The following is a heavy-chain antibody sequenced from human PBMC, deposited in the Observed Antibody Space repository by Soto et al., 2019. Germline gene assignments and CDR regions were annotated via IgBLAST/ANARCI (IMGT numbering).Heavy chain of an antibody. CDR3: AREVESYFNY. CDR1: GFTFSDYY. J-gene: IGHJ4*02. CDR2: ISSSSSHT. Sequence: GGSLRLSCAASGFTFSDYYMSWIRQAPGKGLEWVSYISSSSSHTNYADSVKGRFTISRDNAKNSLYLQMNSLRAEDTAVYYCAREVESYFNYWGQGTLVAVSS. V-gene: IGHV3-11*06.